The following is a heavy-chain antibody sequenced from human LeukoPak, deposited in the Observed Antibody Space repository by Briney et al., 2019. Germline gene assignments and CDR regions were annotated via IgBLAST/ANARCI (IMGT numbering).Heavy chain of an antibody. J-gene: IGHJ3*02. CDR2: IWYEGRNK. V-gene: IGHV3-33*01. CDR1: GCPFRNYG. D-gene: IGHD1-26*01. CDR3: VRGRIVGATVDAFDI. Sequence: GGSQTLFCAASGCPFRNYGTHWVRQAPGKGLEWVAVIWYEGRNKFYADSVKGRFTISRDNSKNTLYLQMNSLRAEDTAVYYCVRGRIVGATVDAFDIWG.